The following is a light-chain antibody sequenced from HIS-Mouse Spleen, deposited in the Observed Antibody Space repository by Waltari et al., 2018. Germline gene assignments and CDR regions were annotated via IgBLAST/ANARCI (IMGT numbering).Light chain of an antibody. CDR1: ALPKKY. V-gene: IGLV3-10*01. CDR3: YSTDSSANHSV. J-gene: IGLJ2*01. Sequence: SYELTQPPSVSVSPGQTARNTCSGDALPKKYAYWYQQKSGQAPVLVIYEDSKRPSGIPERFSGSSSGTMATLTISGAQVVDEADYYCYSTDSSANHSVFGGGTKLTVL. CDR2: EDS.